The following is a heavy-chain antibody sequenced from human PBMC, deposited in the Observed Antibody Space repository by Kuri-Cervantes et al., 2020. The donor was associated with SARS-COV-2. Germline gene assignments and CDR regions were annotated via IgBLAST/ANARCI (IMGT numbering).Heavy chain of an antibody. D-gene: IGHD2-21*01. CDR3: ARDRVGVHDS. J-gene: IGHJ4*02. V-gene: IGHV3-30-3*01. CDR1: GFTFSRYA. Sequence: LSLTCAASGFTFSRYAMHWVRQAPGKGLEWVAVISYDGSNKDNTASGKGRFTISRDNSQNTLYLQMKSLRTEDTALYYCARDRVGVHDSWGQGTLVTVSS. CDR2: ISYDGSNK.